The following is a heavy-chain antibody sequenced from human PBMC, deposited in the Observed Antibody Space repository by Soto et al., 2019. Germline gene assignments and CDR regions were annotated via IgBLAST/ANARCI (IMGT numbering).Heavy chain of an antibody. D-gene: IGHD3-22*01. CDR2: ISGSAATT. V-gene: IGHV3-23*01. J-gene: IGHJ4*02. CDR1: GFTFSSYA. CDR3: ARDRSYYDSSGSYSPPY. Sequence: GSLRLSCAASGFTFSSYAMNWVRQAPGKGLEWVSAISGSAATTHFADSVKGRFTISRDNSKNTLYLQMNSLRAEDTAVYYCARDRSYYDSSGSYSPPYWGQGTLVTVSS.